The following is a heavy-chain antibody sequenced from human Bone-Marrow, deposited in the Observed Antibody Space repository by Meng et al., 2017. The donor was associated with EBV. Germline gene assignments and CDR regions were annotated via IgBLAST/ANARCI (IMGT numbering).Heavy chain of an antibody. V-gene: IGHV3-11*01. D-gene: IGHD1-26*01. J-gene: IGHJ4*02. Sequence: VQLGGSGGYLVRHGGSLTLSCYGCSFICSYSYMSWIRQTPGKVLEWISYISNSATTIKYADSVKGLFTISRDNAKNSLYLQMNSLRADDTAVYFCARGSGRWTFDYWGQGTLVTVSS. CDR2: ISNSATTI. CDR1: SFICSYSY. CDR3: ARGSGRWTFDY.